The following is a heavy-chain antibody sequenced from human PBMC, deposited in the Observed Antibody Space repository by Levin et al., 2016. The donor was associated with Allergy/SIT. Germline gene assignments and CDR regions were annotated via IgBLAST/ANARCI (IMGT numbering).Heavy chain of an antibody. D-gene: IGHD5-18*01. J-gene: IGHJ6*02. Sequence: GGSLRLSCTASGFTFRDYAMSWIRQAPGKGLEWVGFIRSNAYGGPTEYAASVKGRFTLSRDDSQNSLFLQMNSLKSEDTAVYYCTGVLPRGWIHMNVWGQGTTVTVSS. V-gene: IGHV3-49*03. CDR1: GFTFRDYA. CDR2: IRSNAYGGPT. CDR3: TGVLPRGWIHMNV.